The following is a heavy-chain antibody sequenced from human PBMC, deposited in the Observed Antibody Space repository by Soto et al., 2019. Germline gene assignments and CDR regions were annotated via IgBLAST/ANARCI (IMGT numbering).Heavy chain of an antibody. V-gene: IGHV3-48*02. D-gene: IGHD3-3*01. CDR3: ARVIWSGHLTSDL. J-gene: IGHJ5*02. CDR1: GFTFSSNS. CDR2: ISSSSSTI. Sequence: EVQVVESGGGLVQPGGSLRLSCAASGFTFSSNSMNWVRQAPGKGLEWISYISSSSSTIYADSVKGRFTISRDNAKNSLYLQMNSLTDEATAVYYCARVIWSGHLTSDLWGQGTLVTVSS.